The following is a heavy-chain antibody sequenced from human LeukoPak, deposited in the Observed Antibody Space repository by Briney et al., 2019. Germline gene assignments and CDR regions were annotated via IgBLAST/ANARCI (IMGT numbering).Heavy chain of an antibody. CDR2: ISAYNGNT. CDR3: ARLGYYYDSSGYVYYFDY. CDR1: GYTFTSYG. D-gene: IGHD3-22*01. Sequence: GASVKVSCKASGYTFTSYGISWVRQAPGQGLEWMGWISAYNGNTNYAQKLQGRVTMTTDTSTSTAYMELGSLRSDDTAVYYCARLGYYYDSSGYVYYFDYWGQGTLVTVSS. J-gene: IGHJ4*02. V-gene: IGHV1-18*01.